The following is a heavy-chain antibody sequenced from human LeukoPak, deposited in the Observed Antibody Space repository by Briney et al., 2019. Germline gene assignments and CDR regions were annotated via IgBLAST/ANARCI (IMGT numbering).Heavy chain of an antibody. V-gene: IGHV1-2*02. CDR1: GYTFTGYY. J-gene: IGHJ3*02. D-gene: IGHD2-2*01. CDR2: IIPSSRCT. Sequence: GASVKVSFKGSGYTFTGYYIHWVRQAPRQGPEWMGGIIPSSRCTNYAQKFQSRDTLTMETSISTAYLELIRLSSEDTAVYYCAYPSIGYCSSTSCYARVGAFDIWGQGVMVTASS. CDR3: AYPSIGYCSSTSCYARVGAFDI.